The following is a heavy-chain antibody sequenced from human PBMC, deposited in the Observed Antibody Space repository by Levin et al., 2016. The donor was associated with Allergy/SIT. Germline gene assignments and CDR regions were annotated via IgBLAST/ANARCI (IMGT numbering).Heavy chain of an antibody. CDR2: ISSSSSYI. Sequence: WIRQPPGKGLEWVSSISSSSSYIYYADSVKGRFTISRDNAKNSLYLQMNSLRAEDTAVYYCARAIQYYYGSGTTYYFDYWGQGTLVTVSS. CDR3: ARAIQYYYGSGTTYYFDY. V-gene: IGHV3-21*01. D-gene: IGHD3-10*01. J-gene: IGHJ4*02.